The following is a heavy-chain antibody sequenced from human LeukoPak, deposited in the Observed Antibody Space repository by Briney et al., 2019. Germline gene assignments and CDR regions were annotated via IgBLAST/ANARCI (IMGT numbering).Heavy chain of an antibody. CDR1: GFTVSTNY. D-gene: IGHD3-3*01. CDR2: IYSGDNT. Sequence: GGSLRLSCAASGFTVSTNYMSWVRQAPGKGLEWVSVIYSGDNTYYADSVKGRFTISRDISKNTLYLQMNSLRAEDTAVYYCAKTIFGVTHGFDIWGQGTVVTVSS. J-gene: IGHJ3*02. CDR3: AKTIFGVTHGFDI. V-gene: IGHV3-66*01.